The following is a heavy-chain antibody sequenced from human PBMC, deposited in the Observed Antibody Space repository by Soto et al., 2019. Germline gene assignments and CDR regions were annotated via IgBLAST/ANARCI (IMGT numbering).Heavy chain of an antibody. V-gene: IGHV3-23*01. Sequence: GVLRLSCAASGFTFSSYAMSWVRQAPGKGLEWVSAISGSGGSTYYADSVKGRFTISRDNSKNTLYLQMNSLRAEDTAVYYCAKDQDIVVVVAATDYWGQGTLVTVSS. J-gene: IGHJ4*02. CDR1: GFTFSSYA. CDR3: AKDQDIVVVVAATDY. CDR2: ISGSGGST. D-gene: IGHD2-15*01.